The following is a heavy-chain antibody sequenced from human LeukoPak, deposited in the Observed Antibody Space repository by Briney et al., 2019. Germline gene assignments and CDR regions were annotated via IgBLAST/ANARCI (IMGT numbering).Heavy chain of an antibody. CDR3: ARGDYFDDSASPVDY. CDR2: ISGGDGTT. CDR1: GFPFSSYA. V-gene: IGHV3-23*01. J-gene: IGHJ4*02. Sequence: GGSLRLSCAASGFPFSSYAMSWVRQAPGKGLEWVSAISGGDGTTYYADSVKGRFTISRDNSKNTLYLQMNSLRAEDTAVYYCARGDYFDDSASPVDYWGQGTLVTVSS. D-gene: IGHD2/OR15-2a*01.